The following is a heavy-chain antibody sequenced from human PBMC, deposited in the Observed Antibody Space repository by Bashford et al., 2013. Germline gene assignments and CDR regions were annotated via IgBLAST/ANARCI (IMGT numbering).Heavy chain of an antibody. D-gene: IGHD6-19*01. CDR3: ARGSTYSSGWYYYYMDV. J-gene: IGHJ6*03. V-gene: IGHV5-51*01. CDR2: IYPGDSDT. Sequence: WVRQMPGKGLEWMGIIYPGDSDTRYSPSFQGQVTISADKSISTAYLQWSSLKASDTAMYYCARGSTYSSGWYYYYMDVWGKGTTVTVSS.